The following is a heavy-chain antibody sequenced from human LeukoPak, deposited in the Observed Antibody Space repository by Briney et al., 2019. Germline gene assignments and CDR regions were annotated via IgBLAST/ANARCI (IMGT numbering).Heavy chain of an antibody. V-gene: IGHV1-46*01. Sequence: ASVKVSCKVSGYSFTSNYIHWVRQAPGQGLGWMGMIYPRDGSTSYAQRFQDRVTVTRDTSTSTVHMELSGLRSEDTAVYYCARDQEGFDYWGQGTLVTVSS. J-gene: IGHJ4*02. CDR2: IYPRDGST. CDR1: GYSFTSNY. CDR3: ARDQEGFDY.